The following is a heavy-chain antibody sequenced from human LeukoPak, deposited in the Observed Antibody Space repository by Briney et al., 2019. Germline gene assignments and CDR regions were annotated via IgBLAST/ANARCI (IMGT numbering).Heavy chain of an antibody. Sequence: GGLRLSCAASGFTFSSYGMDWVRQAPGKGVEWGAFIRYDGSNKYYADSVKGRFTIARDNAKNSLYLQMNSLRAEDTAVYYCAREMTTVLTPFDYWGQGTLVTVSS. J-gene: IGHJ4*02. V-gene: IGHV3-30*02. CDR2: IRYDGSNK. CDR1: GFTFSSYG. CDR3: AREMTTVLTPFDY. D-gene: IGHD4-23*01.